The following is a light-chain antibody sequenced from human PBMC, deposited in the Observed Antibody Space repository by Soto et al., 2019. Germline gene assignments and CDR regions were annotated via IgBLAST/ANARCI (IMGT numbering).Light chain of an antibody. CDR1: SSDAGSHNC. CDR3: SSCTSSNTFV. CDR2: DVS. V-gene: IGLV2-14*03. J-gene: IGLJ1*01. Sequence: QSVLTKPASVTSSPGRSTSISCTVTSSDAGSHNCASWYQQHPGKAPKLLIYDVSNRPSGVSYRFSGSKSGNTASLTISGLQAEDEADYYCSSCTSSNTFVFGTGTKVTVL.